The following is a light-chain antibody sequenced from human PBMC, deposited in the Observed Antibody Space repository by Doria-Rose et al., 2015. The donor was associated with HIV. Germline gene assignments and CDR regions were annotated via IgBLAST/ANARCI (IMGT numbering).Light chain of an antibody. CDR1: QSLLYTSKNY. V-gene: IGKV4-1*01. Sequence: GERATLNCKPDQSLLYTSKNYLAWYQQKPGQPPKLLIYWASTRQSGVPARFSGSGSGTDFTLTISSLEAEDVAVYYCQQYYDTPSFGPGTTVDIK. CDR2: WAS. CDR3: QQYYDTPS. J-gene: IGKJ3*01.